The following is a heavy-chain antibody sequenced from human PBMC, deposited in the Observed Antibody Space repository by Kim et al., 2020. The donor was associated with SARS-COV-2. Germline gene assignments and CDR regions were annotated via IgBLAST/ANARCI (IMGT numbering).Heavy chain of an antibody. CDR3: ARPMSTDDAFDI. V-gene: IGHV4-59*01. J-gene: IGHJ3*02. Sequence: NYNPSLKSRVTISVNTSKNQFSLKLSSVTAADTAVYYCARPMSTDDAFDIWGQGTMVTVSS.